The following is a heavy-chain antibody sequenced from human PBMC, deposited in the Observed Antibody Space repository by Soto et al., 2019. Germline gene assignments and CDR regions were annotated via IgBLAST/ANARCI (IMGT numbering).Heavy chain of an antibody. CDR3: ARWWMYAPWFDP. CDR1: GGSFSGYS. D-gene: IGHD2-8*01. J-gene: IGHJ5*02. Sequence: NPSETLSLTCAVYGGSFSGYSWTWIRQRPGTGLEWIGEINHSGSTNYNPSLKSRVTISVDTSKSQFSLKLSSVTAADTAVYYCARWWMYAPWFDPWGQGTLVTVST. CDR2: INHSGST. V-gene: IGHV4-34*01.